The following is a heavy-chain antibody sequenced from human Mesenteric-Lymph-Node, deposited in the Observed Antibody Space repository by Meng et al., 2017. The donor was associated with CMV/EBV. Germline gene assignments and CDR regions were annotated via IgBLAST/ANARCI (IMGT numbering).Heavy chain of an antibody. J-gene: IGHJ4*02. Sequence: GGSLRLSCAASGFNFPGYALHWVRQVPGKGLEWVSHISFDAYNKYYADSVKGRFFISRDTSTNTLYLQMHRLGPEDTGVYFCARAPSVYASGYFSMYLDLWGRGTLVTVSS. D-gene: IGHD6-25*01. V-gene: IGHV3-30-3*01. CDR3: ARAPSVYASGYFSMYLDL. CDR1: GFNFPGYA. CDR2: ISFDAYNK.